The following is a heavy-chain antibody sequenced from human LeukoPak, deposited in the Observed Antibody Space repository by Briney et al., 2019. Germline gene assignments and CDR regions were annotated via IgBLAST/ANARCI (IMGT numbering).Heavy chain of an antibody. CDR2: INTNSGNP. J-gene: IGHJ3*02. V-gene: IGHV7-4-1*02. CDR3: AREILRFDI. CDR1: GYSFNSQG. Sequence: ASVKVSCKASGYSFNSQGMNWVRQAPGQGLEWMGWINTNSGNPTYAQGFTGRFVFSLNSSVSTAYLQVSNLMPEDTAKYYCAREILRFDIWGQGTMVIISS.